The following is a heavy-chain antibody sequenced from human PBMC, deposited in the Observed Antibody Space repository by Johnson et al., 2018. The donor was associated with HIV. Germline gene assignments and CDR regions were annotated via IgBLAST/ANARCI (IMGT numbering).Heavy chain of an antibody. D-gene: IGHD3/OR15-3a*01. V-gene: IGHV3-15*01. CDR3: TTLSDFPEI. J-gene: IGHJ3*02. CDR1: GFTFSHAW. Sequence: VLLVESGGGLVKPGGSLRLSCAASGFTFSHAWMTWVRQAPGKGLEWIGRIKSKTDGGTTEYAEPVKGRFTISRYDSKKTLYLQMNSLKTADTAVYYCTTLSDFPEIWGEGTMVTVYS. CDR2: IKSKTDGGTT.